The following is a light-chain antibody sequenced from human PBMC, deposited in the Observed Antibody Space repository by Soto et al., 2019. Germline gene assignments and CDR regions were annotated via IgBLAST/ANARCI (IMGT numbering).Light chain of an antibody. J-gene: IGLJ1*01. V-gene: IGLV3-21*02. Sequence: SYELTRPPSVSVAPGQTARITCGGDNIGTKPVHWYQQKPGQAPALVVYDDNDRPSGIPERISGSNSGNTAALTISRVEAGDEADYYCQVWDSTSDSYVFGTGTKLTVL. CDR2: DDN. CDR1: NIGTKP. CDR3: QVWDSTSDSYV.